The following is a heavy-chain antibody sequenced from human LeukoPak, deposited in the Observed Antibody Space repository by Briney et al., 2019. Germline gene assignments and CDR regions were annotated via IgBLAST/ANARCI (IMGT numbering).Heavy chain of an antibody. CDR3: ARAGNYYFEY. CDR2: INSDGSTT. V-gene: IGHV3-74*01. J-gene: IGHJ4*02. CDR1: GFILSDYN. Sequence: GGSLRLSCAASGFILSDYNMNWVRQAPGKGLEWVSRINSDGSTTNYADSVKGRFTVSRDNAQNTLYLQMSSLRAEDTAVYYCARAGNYYFEYWGQGALVTVSS. D-gene: IGHD3-10*01.